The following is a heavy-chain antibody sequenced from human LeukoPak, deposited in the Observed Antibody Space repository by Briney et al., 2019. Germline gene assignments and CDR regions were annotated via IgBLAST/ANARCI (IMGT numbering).Heavy chain of an antibody. CDR3: ARLDSSGYYFIDY. V-gene: IGHV4-59*01. J-gene: IGHJ4*02. D-gene: IGHD3-22*01. Sequence: PSDTLSLTCTVSGGSISSYYWSWIRQPRGKGLEWIGYIYYSGSTNYNPFLKSRVTISVDTSKNQFSLKLSSVTAADTAVYYCARLDSSGYYFIDYWGQGTLVTVSS. CDR2: IYYSGST. CDR1: GGSISSYY.